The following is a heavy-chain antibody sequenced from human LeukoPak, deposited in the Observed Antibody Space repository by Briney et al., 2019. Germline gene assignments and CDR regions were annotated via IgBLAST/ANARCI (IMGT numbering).Heavy chain of an antibody. CDR3: ARDRPNWGIDY. V-gene: IGHV4-39*07. CDR2: IYYSGST. J-gene: IGHJ4*02. Sequence: PSGTLSLTCTVSGGSISTTSYYWGWIRQPPGKGLECIGNIYYSGSTYYNPSLKSRVTISVDTSKNQFSLKLTSVTAADTAVYYCARDRPNWGIDYWGQGTLVTVSS. D-gene: IGHD7-27*01. CDR1: GGSISTTSYY.